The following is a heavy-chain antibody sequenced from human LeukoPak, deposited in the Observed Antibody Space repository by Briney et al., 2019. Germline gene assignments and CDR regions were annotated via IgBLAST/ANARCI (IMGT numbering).Heavy chain of an antibody. J-gene: IGHJ3*02. CDR3: ATGATSGSEAFDI. CDR1: GFTFSNYG. V-gene: IGHV3-33*01. D-gene: IGHD1-26*01. Sequence: GGSLRLSCAASGFTFSNYGMHWVRQAPGKGLEWVAVIWFDGINKYYADSVKGRFTISRDNSKNTLFLQMNSLRAEDTAVYYYATGATSGSEAFDIWGQGTMVTVSS. CDR2: IWFDGINK.